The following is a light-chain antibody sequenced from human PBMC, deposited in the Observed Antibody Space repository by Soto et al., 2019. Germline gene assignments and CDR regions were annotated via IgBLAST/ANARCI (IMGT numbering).Light chain of an antibody. Sequence: QSVLTQPASVSGSPGQSMTISCTGTSSDVGGYNYVSWYQQHPGRAPKLMIYEVSNRPSGVSNRFSGSKSGNTASLTISGLQIEDEADYYCSSYTTSTTLVFGTGTKVTV. CDR2: EVS. J-gene: IGLJ1*01. CDR3: SSYTTSTTLV. V-gene: IGLV2-14*01. CDR1: SSDVGGYNY.